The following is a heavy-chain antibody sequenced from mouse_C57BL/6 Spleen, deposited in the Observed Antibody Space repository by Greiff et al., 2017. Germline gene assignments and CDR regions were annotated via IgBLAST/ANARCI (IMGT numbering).Heavy chain of an antibody. J-gene: IGHJ4*01. CDR3: ARANGNYAMAY. D-gene: IGHD2-1*01. V-gene: IGHV1-76*01. Sequence: QVQLKESGAELVRPGASVKLSCKASGYTFTDYYINWVKQRPGQGLEWIARIYPGSGNTYYNEKFKGKATLTAEKSSSTAYMQLSSLTSEDSAVYFCARANGNYAMAYWGQGTSVTVSS. CDR1: GYTFTDYY. CDR2: IYPGSGNT.